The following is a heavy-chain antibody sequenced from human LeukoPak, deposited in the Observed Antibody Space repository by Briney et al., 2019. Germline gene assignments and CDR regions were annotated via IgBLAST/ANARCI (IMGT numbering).Heavy chain of an antibody. V-gene: IGHV3-21*01. CDR1: GFTFSSYC. CDR3: ASHGWSGSYRAD. Sequence: GGSLRLSCAASGFTFSSYCMNWVRQAPGKGLEWVSFISTSSSYIHYADSVKGRFTISRDNAKNSLYLQMNSLRAEDTAVYYCASHGWSGSYRADWGQGTMVTVSS. CDR2: ISTSSSYI. D-gene: IGHD1-26*01. J-gene: IGHJ3*01.